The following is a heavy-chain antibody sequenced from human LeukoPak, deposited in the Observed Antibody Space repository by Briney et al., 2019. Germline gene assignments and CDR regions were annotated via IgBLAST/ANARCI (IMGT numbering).Heavy chain of an antibody. Sequence: SGGSLRLSCVASGFSFSTFGMHWVRQAPGKGLEWVAVISYDGSNKYYADSVKGRFTISRDNSKNTLYLQMNSLRAEDTAVYYCAKRYSSTWYYFDYWGQGTLLTVSS. V-gene: IGHV3-30*18. CDR3: AKRYSSTWYYFDY. D-gene: IGHD6-13*01. J-gene: IGHJ4*02. CDR2: ISYDGSNK. CDR1: GFSFSTFG.